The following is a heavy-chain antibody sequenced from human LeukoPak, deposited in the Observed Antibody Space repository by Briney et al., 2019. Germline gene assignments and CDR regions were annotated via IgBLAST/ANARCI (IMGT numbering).Heavy chain of an antibody. CDR2: IYYSGST. D-gene: IGHD3-22*01. CDR1: GGSISSYY. V-gene: IGHV4-59*01. J-gene: IGHJ4*02. CDR3: ARYYYDSSGYGSRSFDY. Sequence: SETLSLTCTVSGGSISSYYWSWIRQPPGKGLEWIGYIYYSGSTNYNPSLKSRVTISVDTSKNQFSLKLSSMTAADTAVYYCARYYYDSSGYGSRSFDYWGQGTLVTVSS.